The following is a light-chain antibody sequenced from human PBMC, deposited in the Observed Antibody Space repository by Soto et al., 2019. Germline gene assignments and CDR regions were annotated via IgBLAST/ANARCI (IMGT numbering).Light chain of an antibody. CDR2: DAS. Sequence: IQVTQSPPTLSASVGDRVTITCRASQTISTWMARYQQKPGKAPKLLVYDASTLQSGVASRFSGSGSGTEFTLIISGLQPDDSATYYCQQYTNTNNPWMFGQGTKVDIK. CDR3: QQYTNTNNPWM. V-gene: IGKV1-5*01. J-gene: IGKJ1*01. CDR1: QTISTW.